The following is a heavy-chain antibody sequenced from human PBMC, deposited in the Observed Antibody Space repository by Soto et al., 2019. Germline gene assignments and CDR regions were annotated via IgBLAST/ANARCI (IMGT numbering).Heavy chain of an antibody. Sequence: QVQLVESGGGVVQPGRSLRLSCAASGFTFSSYGMHWVRQAPGKGLEWVAVISYDGSNKYYADSVKGRFTISRDNSKNTLYLQMNSLRAEDTAVYYCAKDLEYSSGWSGDYWGQGTLVTVSS. V-gene: IGHV3-30*18. CDR1: GFTFSSYG. D-gene: IGHD6-19*01. J-gene: IGHJ4*02. CDR3: AKDLEYSSGWSGDY. CDR2: ISYDGSNK.